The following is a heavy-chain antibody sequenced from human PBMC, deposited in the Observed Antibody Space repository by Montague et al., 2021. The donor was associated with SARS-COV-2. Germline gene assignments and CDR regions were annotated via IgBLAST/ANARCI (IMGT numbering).Heavy chain of an antibody. V-gene: IGHV4-38-2*02. J-gene: IGHJ3*02. Sequence: SETLSLTCTVSGFSIGSGDYWGWIRQPPGKGLEWIGSIYHSGTTYYNPSLQSRLTISIDTSKNQFSLRLTSVTAADTAVFFCVREKAGGPRDVFGIWGQGTTVTVSS. CDR3: VREKAGGPRDVFGI. CDR1: GFSIGSGDY. CDR2: IYHSGTT.